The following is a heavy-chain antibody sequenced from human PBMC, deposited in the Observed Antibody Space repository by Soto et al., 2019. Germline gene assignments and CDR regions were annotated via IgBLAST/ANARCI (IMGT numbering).Heavy chain of an antibody. D-gene: IGHD6-19*01. J-gene: IGHJ6*02. Sequence: QVQLVQSGAEVKKPGSSVKVSCKASGGTFSSYAISWVRQAPGQGLEWMGGIIPIFGTANYAQKFQGRVTLTADKSTSTAYMELSSLRSEDTAVYYCARAVAVAGTGLNYYYGMDVWGQGTTVTVSS. CDR3: ARAVAVAGTGLNYYYGMDV. CDR1: GGTFSSYA. CDR2: IIPIFGTA. V-gene: IGHV1-69*06.